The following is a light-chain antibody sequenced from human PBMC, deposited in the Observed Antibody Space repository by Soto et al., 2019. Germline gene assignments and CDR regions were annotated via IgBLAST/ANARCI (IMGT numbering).Light chain of an antibody. CDR3: CSYAGSYTWV. CDR2: DVS. J-gene: IGLJ3*02. CDR1: SSDVGGYNY. V-gene: IGLV2-11*01. Sequence: QSALTQPRSVSGSPGQSVTISCTGTSSDVGGYNYVSWYQQHPGKAPKLMIYDVSKRPSGVPDRFSGSKSGNTASLNISGIQAEDEADYYCCSYAGSYTWVFGGGTKLAVL.